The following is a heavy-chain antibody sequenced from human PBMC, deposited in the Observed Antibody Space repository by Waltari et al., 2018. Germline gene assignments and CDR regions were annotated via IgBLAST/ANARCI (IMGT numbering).Heavy chain of an antibody. CDR3: AREGDSSSWFGY. J-gene: IGHJ5*01. D-gene: IGHD6-13*01. CDR1: GFNVTNNY. CDR2: IKQDGSEK. V-gene: IGHV3-7*01. Sequence: QLVESGGGLIQPGGSLRLSCAASGFNVTNNYMNWVRQAPGKGLEWVANIKQDGSEKYYVDSVKGRFTISRDNAKNSLYLQMNSLRAEDTAVYYCAREGDSSSWFGYWGPGTLVTVSS.